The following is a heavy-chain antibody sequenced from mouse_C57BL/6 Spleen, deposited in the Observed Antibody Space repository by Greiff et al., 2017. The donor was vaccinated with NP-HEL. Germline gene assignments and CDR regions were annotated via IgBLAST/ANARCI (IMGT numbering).Heavy chain of an antibody. CDR1: GFNIKNTY. Sequence: EVQGVESVAELVRPGASVKLSCTASGFNIKNTYMHWVKQRPEQGLEWIGRIDPANGNTKYAPKFQGKATITADTSSNTAYLQLSSLTSEDTAIYYCARVYYGNSPYAMDYWGQGTSVTVSS. CDR3: ARVYYGNSPYAMDY. J-gene: IGHJ4*01. CDR2: IDPANGNT. V-gene: IGHV14-3*01. D-gene: IGHD2-1*01.